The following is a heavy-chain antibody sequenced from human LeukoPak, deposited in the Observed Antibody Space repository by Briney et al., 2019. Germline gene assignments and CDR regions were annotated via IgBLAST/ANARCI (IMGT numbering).Heavy chain of an antibody. D-gene: IGHD5-24*01. CDR2: INHSGST. Sequence: SETLSLTCAVYGGSFSGYYWSWIRQPPGKGLEWIGEINHSGSTNYNPSLKSRVTISVGTSKNQFSLKLSSVTAADTAVYYCARGTRDGYNSIFDYWGQGTLVTVSS. CDR1: GGSFSGYY. V-gene: IGHV4-34*01. J-gene: IGHJ4*02. CDR3: ARGTRDGYNSIFDY.